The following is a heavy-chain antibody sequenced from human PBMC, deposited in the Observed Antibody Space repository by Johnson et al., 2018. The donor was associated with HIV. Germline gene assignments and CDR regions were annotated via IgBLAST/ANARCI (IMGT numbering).Heavy chain of an antibody. J-gene: IGHJ3*02. CDR2: IPYDGSNK. Sequence: QMLLVESGGGVVQPGRSLRLSCAASGFTFSSYAMHWVRQAPGKGLEWVAVIPYDGSNKYYADSVKGRFTTSRANSKNTLYLQMNSLRAEDTAVYYCARACSGGSCYEEKSPDAFDIWGQGTMVTVSS. CDR3: ARACSGGSCYEEKSPDAFDI. D-gene: IGHD2-15*01. CDR1: GFTFSSYA. V-gene: IGHV3-30*14.